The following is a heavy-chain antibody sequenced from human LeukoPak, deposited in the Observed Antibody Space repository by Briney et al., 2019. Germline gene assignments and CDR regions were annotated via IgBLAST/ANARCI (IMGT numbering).Heavy chain of an antibody. Sequence: GGSLRLSCAASGFIFNNYWMSWVRQAPGKGLEWVANIKQDGSEKYYVDSVKGRFTISRDNSKNTLYLQMNSLRAEDTAVYYCAKDLSGSSSWYLADYWGQGTLVTVSS. D-gene: IGHD6-13*01. CDR1: GFIFNNYW. CDR2: IKQDGSEK. CDR3: AKDLSGSSSWYLADY. V-gene: IGHV3-7*03. J-gene: IGHJ4*02.